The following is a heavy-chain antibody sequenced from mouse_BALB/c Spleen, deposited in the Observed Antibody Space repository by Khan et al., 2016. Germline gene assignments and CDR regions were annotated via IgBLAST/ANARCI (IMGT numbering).Heavy chain of an antibody. J-gene: IGHJ4*01. CDR1: GYTFTNYG. Sequence: QIQLVQSGPELKKPGETVKISCKASGYTFTNYGMNWVKQAPGKGLKWMGWINTYTGEPTYADDFKGRFAFSLETSASTAYLQINNLKNEDTATXFCARGITVYAMDYWGQGTSVTVSS. CDR3: ARGITVYAMDY. D-gene: IGHD2-4*01. V-gene: IGHV9-3-1*01. CDR2: INTYTGEP.